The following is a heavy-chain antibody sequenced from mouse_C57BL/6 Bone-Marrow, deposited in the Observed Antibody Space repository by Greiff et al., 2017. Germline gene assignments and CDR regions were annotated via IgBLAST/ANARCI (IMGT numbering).Heavy chain of an antibody. V-gene: IGHV1-81*01. Sequence: VKLQESGAELARPGASVKLSCKASGYTFTSYGISWVKQRTGQGLEWIGEIYPRSGNTYYNEKFKGKATLTADKSSSTAYMELRSLTSEDSAVYFCARGFYYDYCFAYWGQGTLVTVSA. CDR1: GYTFTSYG. J-gene: IGHJ3*01. D-gene: IGHD2-4*01. CDR3: ARGFYYDYCFAY. CDR2: IYPRSGNT.